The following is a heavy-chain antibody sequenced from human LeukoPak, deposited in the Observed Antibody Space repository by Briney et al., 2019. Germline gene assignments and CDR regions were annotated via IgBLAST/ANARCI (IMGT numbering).Heavy chain of an antibody. D-gene: IGHD4-17*01. CDR1: GYTFTGYY. Sequence: ASVKVSCKASGYTFTGYYMHWVRQAPGQGLEWMGWINPNSGGTNYAQKFQGRVTMTRDTSIGTAYMELSRLRSDDAAVYYCVRGNYGDYVDAFDIWGQGTMVTVSS. CDR3: VRGNYGDYVDAFDI. CDR2: INPNSGGT. J-gene: IGHJ3*02. V-gene: IGHV1-2*02.